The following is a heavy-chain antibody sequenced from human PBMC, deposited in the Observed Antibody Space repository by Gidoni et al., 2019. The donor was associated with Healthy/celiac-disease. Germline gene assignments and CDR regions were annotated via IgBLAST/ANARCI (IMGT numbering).Heavy chain of an antibody. V-gene: IGHV4-4*07. CDR1: GGSISSYY. J-gene: IGHJ6*02. CDR3: ARDWEGYCSSTSCHGHYYYYGMDV. Sequence: QVQLQESGPGLVKPSETLSLTCTVSGGSISSYYWSWIRQPAGKGLEWIGRIYTSGSTNYNPSLKSRVTMLVDTSKNQFSLKLSSVTAADTAVYYCARDWEGYCSSTSCHGHYYYYGMDVWGQGTTVTVSS. D-gene: IGHD2-2*01. CDR2: IYTSGST.